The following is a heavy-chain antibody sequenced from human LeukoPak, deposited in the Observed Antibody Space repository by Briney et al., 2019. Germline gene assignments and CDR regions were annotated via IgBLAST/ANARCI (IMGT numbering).Heavy chain of an antibody. Sequence: GGSLRLSCAAPGFSFSTYAMHWVRQAPGEGLDWVAFIRYDGSNACYADSVKGRFTISRDNSDNTLYLQMNSLTSDDTAVYYCVADFDYWGQGTLVTVSS. J-gene: IGHJ4*02. V-gene: IGHV3-30*02. CDR2: IRYDGSNA. CDR1: GFSFSTYA. CDR3: VADFDY.